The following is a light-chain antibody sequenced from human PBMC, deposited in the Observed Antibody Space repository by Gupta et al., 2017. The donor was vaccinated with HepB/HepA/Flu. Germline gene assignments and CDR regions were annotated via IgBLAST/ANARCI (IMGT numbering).Light chain of an antibody. CDR3: VLYMGSGIWV. V-gene: IGLV8-61*01. Sequence: QTVVTQEPSFSVSPGGTVTLTCGLSSGSVSTSYYPSWYQQTPGQAPRTLIYSTNTRSSGVPDRFSGSIRGNKAALTITGAQADDESDDYCVLYMGSGIWVFGGGTKLTVL. CDR2: STN. CDR1: SGSVSTSYY. J-gene: IGLJ3*02.